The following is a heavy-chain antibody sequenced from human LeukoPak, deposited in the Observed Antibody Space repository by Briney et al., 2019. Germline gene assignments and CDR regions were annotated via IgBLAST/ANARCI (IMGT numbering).Heavy chain of an antibody. V-gene: IGHV3-72*01. J-gene: IGHJ4*02. CDR1: GFSFSDYY. CDR2: SRNKANSYTT. D-gene: IGHD2/OR15-2a*01. Sequence: PGGSLRLSCAASGFSFSDYYMDWFRQTPEKGLEWVARSRNKANSYTTEYAASVRDRFTISRDDSKSSLYLQMNSLKTEDTAVYYCTRGNMYDPDFWGQGALVTVSS. CDR3: TRGNMYDPDF.